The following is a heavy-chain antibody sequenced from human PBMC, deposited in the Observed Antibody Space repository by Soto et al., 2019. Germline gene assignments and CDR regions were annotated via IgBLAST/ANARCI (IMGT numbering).Heavy chain of an antibody. CDR2: IYYSGST. V-gene: IGHV4-39*01. J-gene: IGHJ5*02. CDR1: GGSISSSSYY. Sequence: QLQLQESGPGLVKPSETLSLTCTVSGGSISSSSYYWGWIRQPPGKGLEWIGSIYYSGSTYYNPSLKSRVTISVDTSKNQFSLKLSSVTAADTAVYYCARLRGTPTTVTTFGGFDPWGQGTLVTVSS. D-gene: IGHD4-17*01. CDR3: ARLRGTPTTVTTFGGFDP.